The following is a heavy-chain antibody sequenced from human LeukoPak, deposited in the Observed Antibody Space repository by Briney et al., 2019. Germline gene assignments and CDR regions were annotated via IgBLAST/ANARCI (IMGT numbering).Heavy chain of an antibody. Sequence: SETLSLTCTVSGGSISSYYWSWIRQPPGPRLERIGYIYYSVSTNYNPSLKSRVTISVDTSKNQFSLKLSSVTAADTAVYYCAREGQSADYGMDVWGKGTTVTVSS. CDR1: GGSISSYY. CDR3: AREGQSADYGMDV. J-gene: IGHJ6*04. CDR2: IYYSVST. V-gene: IGHV4-59*01. D-gene: IGHD2-2*01.